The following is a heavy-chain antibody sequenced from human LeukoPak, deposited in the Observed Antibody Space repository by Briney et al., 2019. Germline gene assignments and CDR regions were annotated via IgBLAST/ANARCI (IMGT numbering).Heavy chain of an antibody. J-gene: IGHJ1*01. Sequence: GGSLRLSCAASGFTFSSYGMHWVRQAPGKGLEWVAFIRYDGSNKYYADSVRGRFTISRDNSKNTLYLQMNSLRAEDTAVYYCAKELSGSSGYYYPAEYFQHWGQGTLVTVSS. V-gene: IGHV3-30*02. CDR1: GFTFSSYG. D-gene: IGHD3-22*01. CDR2: IRYDGSNK. CDR3: AKELSGSSGYYYPAEYFQH.